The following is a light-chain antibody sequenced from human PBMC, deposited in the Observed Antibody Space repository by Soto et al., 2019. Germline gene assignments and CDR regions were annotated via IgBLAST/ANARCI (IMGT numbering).Light chain of an antibody. J-gene: IGLJ3*02. CDR1: SSDVGGYNH. Sequence: QSALTQPASVSGSPGQSITISCTGTSSDVGGYNHVSWYQQHPGKGPKLLIYEVSHRPSGVSNRFSGSKSGNTASLTISGLQAEDEADYYCSSYTSSSIWVFGGGTKLTVL. V-gene: IGLV2-14*01. CDR2: EVS. CDR3: SSYTSSSIWV.